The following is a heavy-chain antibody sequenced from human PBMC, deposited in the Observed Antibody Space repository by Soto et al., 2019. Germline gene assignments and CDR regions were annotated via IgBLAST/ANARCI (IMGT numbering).Heavy chain of an antibody. V-gene: IGHV3-33*01. J-gene: IGHJ4*02. CDR2: IWYDGSNK. D-gene: IGHD1-26*01. CDR1: GFTFSSYG. CDR3: ARGVSPKSPRMGATNY. Sequence: GGSLRLSCAASGFTFSSYGMHWVRQAPGKGLEWVAVIWYDGSNKYYADSVKGRFTISRDNSKNTLYLQMNSLRAEDTAVYYCARGVSPKSPRMGATNYWGQGTLVTVSS.